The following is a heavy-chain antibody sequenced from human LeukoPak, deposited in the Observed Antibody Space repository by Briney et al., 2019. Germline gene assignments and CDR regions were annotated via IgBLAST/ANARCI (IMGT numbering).Heavy chain of an antibody. CDR3: ARDRYGY. CDR2: ISYDGSNK. V-gene: IGHV3-30-3*01. CDR1: GFTFSSYA. D-gene: IGHD1-14*01. J-gene: IGHJ4*02. Sequence: GGSLRLSCAASGFTFSSYAMHWVRQAPGKGLEWVAVISYDGSNKYYADSVKGRFTISRDNAKNSLYLQMNSLRDEDTAVYYCARDRYGYWGQGTLVTVSS.